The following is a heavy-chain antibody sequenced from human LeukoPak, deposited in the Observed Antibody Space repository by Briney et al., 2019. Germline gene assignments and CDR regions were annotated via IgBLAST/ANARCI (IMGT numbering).Heavy chain of an antibody. CDR2: ITGSGGST. CDR3: AKGGNVVVVNFMDV. V-gene: IGHV3-23*01. CDR1: GFTFSSYA. J-gene: IGHJ6*03. D-gene: IGHD2-2*01. Sequence: GGSLRLSCVASGFTFSSYAMTWVRQAPGKGLEWVSAITGSGGSTYYADSVQGRFTISRDNSKNMLYLQMTSLRAEDTAAYYCAKGGNVVVVNFMDVWGKGTTITVSS.